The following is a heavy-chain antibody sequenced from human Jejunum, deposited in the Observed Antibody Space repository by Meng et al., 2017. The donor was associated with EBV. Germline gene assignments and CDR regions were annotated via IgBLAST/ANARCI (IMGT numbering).Heavy chain of an antibody. CDR1: GGSVNSDNVY. D-gene: IGHD5-12*01. CDR3: AGLRYSGYDRAFDY. V-gene: IGHV4-61*01. CDR2: IYYSGST. Sequence: QLQESGTGLAKPSKTLSLTCLVSGGSVNSDNVYWSWIRQPPGKRLEWIGYIYYSGSTNYIPSLKSRVTISLDTSKNQFSLKPSSVTAADTAVYYCAGLRYSGYDRAFDYWGQGALVTVSS. J-gene: IGHJ4*02.